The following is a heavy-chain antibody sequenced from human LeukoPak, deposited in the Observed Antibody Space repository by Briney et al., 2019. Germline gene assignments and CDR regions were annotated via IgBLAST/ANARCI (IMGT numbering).Heavy chain of an antibody. CDR2: IYPGEFDT. V-gene: IGHV5-51*01. CDR3: ARIDRADCGGSTRSRGSGGFDI. D-gene: IGHD2-21*01. CDR1: GYSSTSHW. Sequence: GESLTISCKTSGYSSTSHWIGWVRQMPGKGLDWMATIYPGEFDTRYTQSFRSPVTISADTSFTTVCLNWNTLKASDTAVYYCARIDRADCGGSTRSRGSGGFDIWGQGTMVTVSS. J-gene: IGHJ3*02.